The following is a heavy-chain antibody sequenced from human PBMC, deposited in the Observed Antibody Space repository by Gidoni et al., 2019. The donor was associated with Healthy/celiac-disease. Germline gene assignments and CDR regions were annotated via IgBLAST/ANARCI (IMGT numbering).Heavy chain of an antibody. V-gene: IGHV3-49*04. Sequence: EVQLVESGGGLVQPGRSLRLSCTASGFTFGDYAMSWVRQAPGKGLEWVGFIRSKAYGGTTEYAASVKGRFTISRDDSKSIAYLQMNSLKTEDTAVYYCTSMYYDFWSGYYYWGQGTLVTVSS. J-gene: IGHJ4*02. CDR1: GFTFGDYA. CDR3: TSMYYDFWSGYYY. D-gene: IGHD3-3*01. CDR2: IRSKAYGGTT.